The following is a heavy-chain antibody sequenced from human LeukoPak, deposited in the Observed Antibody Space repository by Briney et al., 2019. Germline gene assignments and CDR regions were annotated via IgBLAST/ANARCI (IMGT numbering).Heavy chain of an antibody. CDR2: ISSSSSYI. J-gene: IGHJ4*02. D-gene: IGHD5-12*01. CDR3: ARRAVRVGRYGGYDY. V-gene: IGHV3-21*01. CDR1: GFTFSSYG. Sequence: PGRSLRLSCAASGFTFSSYGMHWVRQAPGNGLEWVSSISSSSSYIYYADSVKGRFTISRDNAKNSLYLQMNSLRAEDTAVYYCARRAVRVGRYGGYDYWGQGTLVTVSS.